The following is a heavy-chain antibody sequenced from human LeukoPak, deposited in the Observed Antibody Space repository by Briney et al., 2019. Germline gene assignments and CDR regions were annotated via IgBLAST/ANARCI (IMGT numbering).Heavy chain of an antibody. CDR2: FDPEDGET. Sequence: ASVTVSCKVSVYTLTQLAIHWVRQAPGKGLEWMGGFDPEDGETVYAQKFQDRVTMTEDTSPETASMELNSLASEDTAVYYCATQARGYFYYWGQGTLVTVSS. V-gene: IGHV1-24*01. J-gene: IGHJ4*02. CDR3: ATQARGYFYY. CDR1: VYTLTQLA.